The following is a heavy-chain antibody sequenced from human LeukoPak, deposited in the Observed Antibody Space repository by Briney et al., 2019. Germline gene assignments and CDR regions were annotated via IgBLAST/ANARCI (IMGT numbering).Heavy chain of an antibody. V-gene: IGHV3-66*01. Sequence: GGSLRLSCAASGFTFSSYEMNWVRQAPGKGLEWVSVIYSGGTTCYADSVKGRFTISRDNSKNTLYLQMNSLRAEDAAVYYCARDHAISVAGSGLDYWGQGTLVTVSA. CDR1: GFTFSSYE. J-gene: IGHJ4*02. D-gene: IGHD6-19*01. CDR2: IYSGGTT. CDR3: ARDHAISVAGSGLDY.